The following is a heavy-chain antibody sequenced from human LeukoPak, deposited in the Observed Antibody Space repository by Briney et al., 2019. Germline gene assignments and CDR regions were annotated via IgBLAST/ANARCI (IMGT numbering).Heavy chain of an antibody. V-gene: IGHV4-59*08. D-gene: IGHD2-15*01. CDR2: IYYSGST. Sequence: SETLSLTCTVSGGSISSYYWSWIRQPPGKGLEWIGYIYYSGSTNYNPSLKSRVTISVDTSKNQFSLKLSSVTAADTAVYYCARHHGGSYDYWGQGTLVTVSS. J-gene: IGHJ4*02. CDR3: ARHHGGSYDY. CDR1: GGSISSYY.